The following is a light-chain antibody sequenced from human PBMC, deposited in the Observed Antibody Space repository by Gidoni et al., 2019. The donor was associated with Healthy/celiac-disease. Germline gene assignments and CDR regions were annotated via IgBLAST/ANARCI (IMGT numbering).Light chain of an antibody. Sequence: DIVMTQSPLPRLVTPGEPASISCRSSQSLLHSNGYNYLDWYLEKPGQSPQLLIYLGSNRASGVPDRFIGSGSGTDFTLKISRVDAEDVGVYYCMQALQTRYTFGQXTRLKIK. CDR2: LGS. CDR3: MQALQTRYT. J-gene: IGKJ2*01. V-gene: IGKV2-28*01. CDR1: QSLLHSNGYNY.